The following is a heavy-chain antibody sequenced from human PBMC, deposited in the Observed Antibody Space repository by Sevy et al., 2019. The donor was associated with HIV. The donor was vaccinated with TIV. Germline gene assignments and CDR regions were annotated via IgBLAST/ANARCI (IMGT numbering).Heavy chain of an antibody. D-gene: IGHD3-22*01. CDR3: ARDFSTDTSGYYYFDY. Sequence: GGSLRLSCAASGFTFSRYTMHWVRQAPGKGLQYVSTISSNGDSTYYANSVKGRFTISRDNSKNTLFLQMGSPRPEDMAVYYCARDFSTDTSGYYYFDYWGQGTLVTVSS. V-gene: IGHV3-64*01. CDR2: ISSNGDST. CDR1: GFTFSRYT. J-gene: IGHJ4*02.